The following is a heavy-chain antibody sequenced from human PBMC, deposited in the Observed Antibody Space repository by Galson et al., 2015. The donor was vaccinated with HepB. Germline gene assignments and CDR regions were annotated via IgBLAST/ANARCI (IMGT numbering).Heavy chain of an antibody. CDR2: IRYDGNNK. V-gene: IGHV3-30*02. Sequence: SLSLSCAASGFTFSSYGMHWVRQAPGKGLEWVAFIRYDGNNKYCADSVKGRFTISRDNSKNTLYLQMNSLRAEDTAVYYCAKVLHYYGSGSQDYYFDYWGQGTLVTVSS. D-gene: IGHD3-10*01. J-gene: IGHJ4*02. CDR1: GFTFSSYG. CDR3: AKVLHYYGSGSQDYYFDY.